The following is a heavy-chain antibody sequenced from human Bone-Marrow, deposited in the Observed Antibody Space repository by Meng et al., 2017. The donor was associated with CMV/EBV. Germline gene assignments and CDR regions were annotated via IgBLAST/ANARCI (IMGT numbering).Heavy chain of an antibody. J-gene: IGHJ4*02. Sequence: SVKVSCKASGGTFSSYAISWVRQAPGQGLEWMGGIIPIFGTASYAQKFQGRVTITTDESTSTAYMELSSLRSEDTAVYYCARASPYYDFWSGYYFDYWGQGTLVTVSS. CDR1: GGTFSSYA. V-gene: IGHV1-69*05. D-gene: IGHD3-3*01. CDR3: ARASPYYDFWSGYYFDY. CDR2: IIPIFGTA.